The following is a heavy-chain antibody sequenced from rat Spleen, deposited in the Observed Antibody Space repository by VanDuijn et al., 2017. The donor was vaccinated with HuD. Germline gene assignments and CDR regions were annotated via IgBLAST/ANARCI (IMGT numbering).Heavy chain of an antibody. V-gene: IGHV5-7*01. J-gene: IGHJ2*01. CDR2: ISYDGSST. Sequence: EVQLVESGGGLVQPGRSLKLSCAASGFTFSDYYMAWVRQAPKKGLEWVATISYDGSSTYYRDSVKGRFRISRDNAKSILYLLMDSLNSEDTATYFCVRRETSFDYWGQGVMVTVSS. CDR3: VRRETSFDY. CDR1: GFTFSDYY.